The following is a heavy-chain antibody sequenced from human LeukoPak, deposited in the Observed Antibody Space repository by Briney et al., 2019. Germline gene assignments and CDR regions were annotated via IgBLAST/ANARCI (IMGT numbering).Heavy chain of an antibody. J-gene: IGHJ5*02. Sequence: RGSLRLSCAASGFTFSSYSMNWVRQAPGKGLEWVSYISSSSSTIYYADSVKGRFTISRDNAKNSLYLQMNSLRAEDTAVYYCARSQRPYCSSTSCYGNWFDPWGQGTLVTVSS. D-gene: IGHD2-2*01. CDR2: ISSSSSTI. V-gene: IGHV3-48*01. CDR3: ARSQRPYCSSTSCYGNWFDP. CDR1: GFTFSSYS.